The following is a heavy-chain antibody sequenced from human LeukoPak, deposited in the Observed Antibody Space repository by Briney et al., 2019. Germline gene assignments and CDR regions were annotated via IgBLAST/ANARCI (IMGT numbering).Heavy chain of an antibody. CDR2: IIPIFGTA. CDR1: GGTFSSYA. J-gene: IGHJ4*02. CDR3: ACYYDSSGYFDY. Sequence: SVEVSCKASGGTFSSYAISWVRQAPGQGLEWMGGIIPIFGTANYAQKFQGRVTITADESTSTAYMELSSLRSEDTAVYYCACYYDSSGYFDYWGQGTLVTVSS. V-gene: IGHV1-69*13. D-gene: IGHD3-22*01.